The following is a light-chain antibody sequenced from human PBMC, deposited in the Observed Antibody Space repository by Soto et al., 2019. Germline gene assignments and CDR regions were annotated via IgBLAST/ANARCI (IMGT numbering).Light chain of an antibody. Sequence: QSVLTQPPSASGTPGQRVTISCSGSSSNIGSNYVYWYQQLPGTAPKLLIYSNNQRPSGVPDRFSGSKSGTLASLAISGLRSEDEADYYCAAWDDSLSGPHVVFGGGTQLTVL. CDR2: SNN. V-gene: IGLV1-47*02. CDR1: SSNIGSNY. J-gene: IGLJ2*01. CDR3: AAWDDSLSGPHVV.